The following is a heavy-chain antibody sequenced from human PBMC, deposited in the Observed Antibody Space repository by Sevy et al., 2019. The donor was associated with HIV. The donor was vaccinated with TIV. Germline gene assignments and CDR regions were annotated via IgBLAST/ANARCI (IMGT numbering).Heavy chain of an antibody. J-gene: IGHJ6*02. CDR1: GGSISSYY. Sequence: SETLSLTCTVSGGSISSYYWSWIRQPPGKGLEWIGYIYYSGSTNYNPSLKSRVTISVDTSKNQFSRKLSSVTAADTAVYYCARERIVATTAYYYYGMDVWGQGTTVTVSS. D-gene: IGHD5-12*01. CDR3: ARERIVATTAYYYYGMDV. V-gene: IGHV4-59*01. CDR2: IYYSGST.